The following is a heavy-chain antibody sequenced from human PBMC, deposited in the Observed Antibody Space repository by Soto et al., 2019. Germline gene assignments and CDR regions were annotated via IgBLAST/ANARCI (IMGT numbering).Heavy chain of an antibody. CDR3: GKSRVFIGAFVTLLDS. CDR1: GFTFSSYA. V-gene: IGHV3-23*01. D-gene: IGHD6-6*01. J-gene: IGHJ4*02. CDR2: ISNNGDTA. Sequence: EVQLLESGGGLVQPGGSLTLSCATSGFTFSSYAMVWVRQAAEKGLEWVASISNNGDTAYYADSVKGRFTISRGNSENTLYLQMNVLRADDTALYFWGKSRVFIGAFVTLLDSWGQGTQVTVSS.